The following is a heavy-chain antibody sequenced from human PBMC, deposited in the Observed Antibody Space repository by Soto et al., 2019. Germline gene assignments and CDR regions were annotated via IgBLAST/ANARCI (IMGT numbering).Heavy chain of an antibody. CDR2: IYYSGST. D-gene: IGHD6-13*01. CDR3: ARGRGAAADYYDF. CDR1: GGSISSSSYY. J-gene: IGHJ4*02. V-gene: IGHV4-39*01. Sequence: PSETLSLTCTVSGGSISSSSYYWGWIRQPPGKGLEWIGSIYYSGSTYYNPSLKSRVTISVDTSKNQFSLKLSSVTAADTAVYYCARGRGAAADYYDFWGQGTLVTVSS.